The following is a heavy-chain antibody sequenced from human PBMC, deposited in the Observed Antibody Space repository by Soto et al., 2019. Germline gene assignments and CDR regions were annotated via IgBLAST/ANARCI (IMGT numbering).Heavy chain of an antibody. V-gene: IGHV4-4*02. D-gene: IGHD1-7*01. CDR1: GGSISSSNW. CDR2: IYHSGST. CDR3: ARVEYNWNYSGYWYFDL. Sequence: QVRLQESGPGLVKPSGTLSLTCAVSGGSISSSNWWSWVRQPPGKGLEWIGEIYHSGSTNYNPSLESRVTLSLDQSKNHLSLKLSSVTAADTAVYYCARVEYNWNYSGYWYFDLWGRGTLVTVSA. J-gene: IGHJ2*01.